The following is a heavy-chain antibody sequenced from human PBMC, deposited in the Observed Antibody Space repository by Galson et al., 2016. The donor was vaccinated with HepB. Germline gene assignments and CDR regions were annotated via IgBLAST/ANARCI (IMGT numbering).Heavy chain of an antibody. CDR3: ARGKASVPYFDY. CDR2: IFHSGST. V-gene: IGHV4-30-2*01. J-gene: IGHJ4*02. CDR1: GDSINSGAYS. Sequence: TLSLTCAVSGDSINSGAYSWSWIRQPPGKGPEWIGYIFHSGSTYYNPSLKSRVTISIDRSKNQFSLKLSSVTAADTALYYCARGKASVPYFDYWGQGTLVTVSS.